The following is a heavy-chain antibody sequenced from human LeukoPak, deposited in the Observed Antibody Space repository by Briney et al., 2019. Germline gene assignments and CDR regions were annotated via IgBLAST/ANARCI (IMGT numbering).Heavy chain of an antibody. CDR3: AKGSLQWLVLLYY. D-gene: IGHD6-19*01. V-gene: IGHV3-23*01. Sequence: PGGSLRLSCAASGFTFSSYAMSWVRQAPGKGLEWVSAISGSGGSTYYADSVKGRFTISRGNSKNTLYLQMNSLRAEDTAVYYCAKGSLQWLVLLYYWGQGTLVTVSS. CDR2: ISGSGGST. CDR1: GFTFSSYA. J-gene: IGHJ4*02.